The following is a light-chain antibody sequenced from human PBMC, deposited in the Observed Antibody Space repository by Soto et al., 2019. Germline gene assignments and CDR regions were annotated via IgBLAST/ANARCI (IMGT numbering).Light chain of an antibody. CDR3: QLYVFSAH. CDR1: PSRRGNF. V-gene: IGKV3-20*01. Sequence: EIFLTQSPGTLLLSAGERATVAXKTSPSRRGNFLAWYQAKLXQAHXXXYAXSSNRDTLIPDRFSGSACGKNFNLSINRIAAEALEVYYCQLYVFSAHFGQGTRLEIK. CDR2: XSS. J-gene: IGKJ5*01.